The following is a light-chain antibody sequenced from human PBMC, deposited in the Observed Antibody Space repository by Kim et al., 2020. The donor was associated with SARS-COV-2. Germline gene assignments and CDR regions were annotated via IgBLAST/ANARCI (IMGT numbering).Light chain of an antibody. Sequence: VAWGQTVRTPCQGDSLRCYYATWYQQKPGQAPILVIYGKNNRPSGIPDRFSGSSSGNTASLTIPGTQAGYEADYYCNSRDSNDNVVFGGGTQLTVL. CDR2: GKN. CDR1: SLRCYY. V-gene: IGLV3-19*01. CDR3: NSRDSNDNVV. J-gene: IGLJ2*01.